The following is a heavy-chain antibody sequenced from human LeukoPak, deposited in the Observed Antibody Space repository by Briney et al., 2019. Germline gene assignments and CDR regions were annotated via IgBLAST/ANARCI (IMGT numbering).Heavy chain of an antibody. CDR3: ARAALARSVFGDYYYGMDV. CDR2: INHSGST. V-gene: IGHV4-34*01. D-gene: IGHD3-3*01. J-gene: IGHJ6*02. Sequence: SETLSLTCAVYGGSFSGYYWSWIRQPPGKGLEWIGEINHSGSTNYNPSLKSRVTISVDTSKNQFSLKLSSVTAADTAVYYCARAALARSVFGDYYYGMDVWGQGTTVTVSS. CDR1: GGSFSGYY.